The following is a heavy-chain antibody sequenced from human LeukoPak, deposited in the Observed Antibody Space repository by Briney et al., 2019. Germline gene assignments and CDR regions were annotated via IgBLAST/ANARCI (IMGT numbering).Heavy chain of an antibody. D-gene: IGHD3-10*01. V-gene: IGHV2-5*02. J-gene: IGHJ4*02. CDR1: GFSLTTTGGG. CDR2: IYWGDDE. CDR3: AHGSGYFDF. Sequence: CGPTLVKPPPPLTLTCTFSGFSLTTTGGGVGWIRQPPEKALEWLSLIYWGDDERYKPSLKSRLTITKDPSKNQVVLTMTNMDPVDTATYYCAHGSGYFDFWGQGTLVPVSS.